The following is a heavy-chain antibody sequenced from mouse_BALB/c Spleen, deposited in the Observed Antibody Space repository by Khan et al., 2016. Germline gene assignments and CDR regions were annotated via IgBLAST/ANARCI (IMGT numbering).Heavy chain of an antibody. CDR2: ISYDGTN. CDR1: GYSITSGYY. CDR3: ARCGDWYFDV. V-gene: IGHV3-6*02. Sequence: EVQLQESGPGLVKPSQSLSLTCSVTGYSITSGYYWNWIRQFPGNKLEWVGYISYDGTNNYNPSLQNRISNTRDTSKNQFFLKLNSVTTEDTATYYCARCGDWYFDVWGAGTTVTVSS. D-gene: IGHD1-1*02. J-gene: IGHJ1*01.